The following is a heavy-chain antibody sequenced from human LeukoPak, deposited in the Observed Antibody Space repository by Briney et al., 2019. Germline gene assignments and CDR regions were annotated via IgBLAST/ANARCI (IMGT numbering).Heavy chain of an antibody. V-gene: IGHV3-33*08. D-gene: IGHD3-10*01. CDR1: GFTFSNAW. CDR3: ARHYYGSGSYYIDY. CDR2: IWYDGSNK. J-gene: IGHJ4*02. Sequence: GGSLRLSCAASGFTFSNAWMSWVRQAPGKGLEWVAVIWYDGSNKYYADSVKGRFTISRDNSKNTLYLQMNSLRAEDTAVYYCARHYYGSGSYYIDYWGQGTLVTVSS.